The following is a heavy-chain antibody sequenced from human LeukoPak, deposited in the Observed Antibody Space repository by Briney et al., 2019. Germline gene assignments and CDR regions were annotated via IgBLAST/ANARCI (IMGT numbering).Heavy chain of an antibody. CDR2: MNPNSGAT. D-gene: IGHD3-22*01. CDR3: ARASMMVGLFGMDV. V-gene: IGHV1-8*01. J-gene: IGHJ6*02. Sequence: GASVKVSCKASGYTFTSYDFNWLRQATGQGPEWMGWMNPNSGATGYAQKFQGRVTMTRSASINTAYMELSNLRSEDTAVYYCARASMMVGLFGMDVWGQGTTVTVSS. CDR1: GYTFTSYD.